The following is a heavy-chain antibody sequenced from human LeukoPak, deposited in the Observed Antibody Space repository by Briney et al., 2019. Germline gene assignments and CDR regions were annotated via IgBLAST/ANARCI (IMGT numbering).Heavy chain of an antibody. J-gene: IGHJ5*02. CDR3: ARATWFGELFWFDP. CDR2: IYSGGST. CDR1: GFTVRSNY. V-gene: IGHV3-53*01. Sequence: GGSLRLSCAASGFTVRSNYMSWVRQAPGKGLEWVSVIYSGGSTYYADSVKGRFTISRDNSKNTLYLQMNSLRAEDTAVYYCARATWFGELFWFDPWGQGTLVTVSS. D-gene: IGHD3-10*01.